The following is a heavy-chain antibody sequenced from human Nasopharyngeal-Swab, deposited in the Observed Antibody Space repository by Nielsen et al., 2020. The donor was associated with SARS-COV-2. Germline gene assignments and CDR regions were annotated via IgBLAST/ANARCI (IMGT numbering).Heavy chain of an antibody. V-gene: IGHV3-33*01. CDR1: GFIVSNYG. Sequence: SLKIPCAASGFIVSNYGMHWVCQAPGKGLEWVAVIWYDGNKKHYGDSVKGRFTISRDNSKNMLYLEVNSVKAEDTAVYYCAREEGYCSSTVCYSGYLQHWGQGTLIAVSS. D-gene: IGHD2-2*01. CDR3: AREEGYCSSTVCYSGYLQH. CDR2: IWYDGNKK. J-gene: IGHJ1*01.